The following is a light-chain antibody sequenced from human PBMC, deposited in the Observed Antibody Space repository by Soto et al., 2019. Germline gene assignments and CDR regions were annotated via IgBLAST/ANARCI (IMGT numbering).Light chain of an antibody. J-gene: IGKJ1*01. V-gene: IGKV1-5*02. CDR1: QSVSTR. CDR2: DAS. CDR3: QQYSVYWT. Sequence: DIQMTQSPSSLSASVGDRVPIIFRASQSVSTRLAWYQQKPGKAPKVLIYDASSWAGGVPSRFTGSGSGTEFTLTINSLQPDDFATYYCQQYSVYWTFGQGTKVDIK.